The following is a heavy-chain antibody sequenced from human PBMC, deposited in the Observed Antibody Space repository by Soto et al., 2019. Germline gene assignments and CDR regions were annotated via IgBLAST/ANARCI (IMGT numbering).Heavy chain of an antibody. Sequence: QVQLQEAGPGLVKPSQTLSLTCIVSGGSISSGNHFWSWIRQPPGKGLEWIGYIFYSGTAYYNSSPKRRVSIAVDTSKNLFSLNMSSVTAADTAMYYCARDVSTPVHQGADDAFDVWGQGTMVTVSS. CDR2: IFYSGTA. CDR3: ARDVSTPVHQGADDAFDV. D-gene: IGHD2-15*01. V-gene: IGHV4-30-4*01. CDR1: GGSISSGNHF. J-gene: IGHJ3*01.